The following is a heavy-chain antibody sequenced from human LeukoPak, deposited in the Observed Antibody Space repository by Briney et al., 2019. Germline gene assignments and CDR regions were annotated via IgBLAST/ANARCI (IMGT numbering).Heavy chain of an antibody. CDR2: IYYSGST. J-gene: IGHJ4*02. Sequence: PSETLSLTCTVSGGSISSYWSWIRQSPGKGLEWIGYIYYSGSTNYNPSLKSRVSISVDTSKNQFSLKLSPVTAADTAVYYCARGSGWHYYWGQGTLVTVSS. V-gene: IGHV4-59*01. D-gene: IGHD6-19*01. CDR3: ARGSGWHYY. CDR1: GGSISSY.